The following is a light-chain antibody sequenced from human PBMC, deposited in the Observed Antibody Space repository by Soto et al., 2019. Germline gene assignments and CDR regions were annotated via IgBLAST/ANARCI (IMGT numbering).Light chain of an antibody. Sequence: IVMTQSPLTLSVSLGERATLSCGASQSVSSNLDWYQQKPGQAPRLLIYGASTRATGIPARFSGSGSGTEFTLPISSLQSEDFAVYYCQQYNNWPPFTFGQGTRLEIK. V-gene: IGKV3-15*01. J-gene: IGKJ5*01. CDR1: QSVSSN. CDR2: GAS. CDR3: QQYNNWPPFT.